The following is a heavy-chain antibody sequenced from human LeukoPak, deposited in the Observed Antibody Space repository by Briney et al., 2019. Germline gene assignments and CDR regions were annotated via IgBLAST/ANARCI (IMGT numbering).Heavy chain of an antibody. CDR3: AKAGSGSYYGMESHFDY. V-gene: IGHV3-23*01. CDR2: ISVSDDST. Sequence: GGSLRLSCPASGFTFSSYAMSGVRQAPGKGLEGVSAISVSDDSTYYADSVKGRFTSSRDNSKNTLYLQMNSLRAEDTAVYYCAKAGSGSYYGMESHFDYWGQGALVTVSS. CDR1: GFTFSSYA. D-gene: IGHD1-26*01. J-gene: IGHJ4*02.